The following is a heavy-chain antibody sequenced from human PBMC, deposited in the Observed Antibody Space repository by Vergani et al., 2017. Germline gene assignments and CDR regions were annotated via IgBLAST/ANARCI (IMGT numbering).Heavy chain of an antibody. CDR2: ISYDGSNK. CDR1: GFTFSSYG. D-gene: IGHD5-12*01. V-gene: IGHV3-30*18. CDR3: AKGLGIVATTNYYYYGMDV. J-gene: IGHJ6*02. Sequence: QVQLVESGGGVVQPGRSLRLSCAASGFTFSSYGMHWVRQAPGKGLEWVAVISYDGSNKYYADSVKGRFTISRDNSKNTLYLQMNSLRAEDTAVYYCAKGLGIVATTNYYYYGMDVWGQGTTVTVSS.